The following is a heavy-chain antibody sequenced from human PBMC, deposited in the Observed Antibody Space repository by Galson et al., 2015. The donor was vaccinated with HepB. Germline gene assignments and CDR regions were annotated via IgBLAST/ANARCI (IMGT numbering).Heavy chain of an antibody. CDR2: IYSGGGT. Sequence: SLRLSCAASGFTVSSNYMSWVRQAPGKGLEWVSVIYSGGGTYYADAVKGRFTITRDNSKNTLYLQMNSRRAEDTAVYYCARALNPGDGGYVVYSYGMDVWGQGTTVTVSS. CDR3: ARALNPGDGGYVVYSYGMDV. J-gene: IGHJ6*02. D-gene: IGHD5-12*01. V-gene: IGHV3-53*01. CDR1: GFTVSSNY.